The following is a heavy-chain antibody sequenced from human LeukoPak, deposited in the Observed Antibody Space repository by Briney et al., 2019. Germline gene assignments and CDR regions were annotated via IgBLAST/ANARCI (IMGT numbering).Heavy chain of an antibody. Sequence: GGSPRISCRPSVFTFSNYGMSRGRQAPGKGLEWVSAISGSGGSTYYADSVKGRFTISRDNSKNTLYLQMSSLRAEDTDVYYCVRGGDREGIVVVPAAISFDYWGQGTLVTVSS. D-gene: IGHD2-2*01. CDR2: ISGSGGST. CDR1: VFTFSNYG. CDR3: VRGGDREGIVVVPAAISFDY. J-gene: IGHJ4*02. V-gene: IGHV3-23*01.